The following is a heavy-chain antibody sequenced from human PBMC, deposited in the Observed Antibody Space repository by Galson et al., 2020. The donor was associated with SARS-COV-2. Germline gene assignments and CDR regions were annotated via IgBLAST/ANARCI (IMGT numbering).Heavy chain of an antibody. Sequence: GESLKISCVASGIIFNNYAMGWLRHGPGKGLEWGASISGCGGTRNSAESEKGRFTISRDNSTNTLFLQINRPRVEETAQYYCAKGLYDGNRVEHFQHWGQGTLVTVSS. CDR1: GIIFNNYA. V-gene: IGHV3-23*01. J-gene: IGHJ1*01. CDR2: ISGCGGTR. CDR3: AKGLYDGNRVEHFQH. D-gene: IGHD5-12*01.